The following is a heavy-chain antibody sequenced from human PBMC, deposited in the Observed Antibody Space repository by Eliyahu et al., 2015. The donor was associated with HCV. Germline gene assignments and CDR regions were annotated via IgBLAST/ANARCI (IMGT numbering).Heavy chain of an antibody. Sequence: KPGGSLRLSCAASGFNFRSYTMNWVRQAPGKGLEWVSSISSGSSFINYAGSVDGRFAISRENTKNSVFLQMHGLRAEDTAVYYCARDIKEDYFYGMDVWGHGTTITVSS. V-gene: IGHV3-21*01. CDR3: ARDIKEDYFYGMDV. CDR2: ISSGSSFI. J-gene: IGHJ6*02. CDR1: GFNFRSYT.